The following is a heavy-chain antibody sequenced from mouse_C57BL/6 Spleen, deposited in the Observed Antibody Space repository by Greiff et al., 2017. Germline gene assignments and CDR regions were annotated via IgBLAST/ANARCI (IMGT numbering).Heavy chain of an antibody. V-gene: IGHV1-15*01. D-gene: IGHD2-13*01. J-gene: IGHJ2*01. CDR3: TGSRLEDY. CDR2: IDPDTGGT. Sequence: QVQLKQSGAELVRPGASVTLSCKASGYTFTDYEMHWVKQTPVHGLEWIGAIDPDTGGTAYNQKFKGKAILTADKSSSTAYMELRSLTSEDSAVYYYTGSRLEDYWGQGTTLTVSS. CDR1: GYTFTDYE.